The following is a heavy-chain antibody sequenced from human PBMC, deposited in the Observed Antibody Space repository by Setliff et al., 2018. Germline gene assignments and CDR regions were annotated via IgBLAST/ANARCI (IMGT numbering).Heavy chain of an antibody. CDR2: ISAYNGKT. D-gene: IGHD2-8*01. CDR1: GYTLSNSI. V-gene: IGHV1-18*01. J-gene: IGHJ4*02. CDR3: LRLVRYCTKIACQATSGDEV. Sequence: ASVKVSCKASGYTLSNSILSWVRQAPGQGLEWMGWISAYNGKTYFAQKFQDRITLTTDTSTNTGYLELRGLRSDDTAVYYCLRLVRYCTKIACQATSGDEVWGRGTLVTRLL.